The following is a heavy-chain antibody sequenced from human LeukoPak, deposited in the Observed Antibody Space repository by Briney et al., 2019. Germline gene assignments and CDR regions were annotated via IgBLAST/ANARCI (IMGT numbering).Heavy chain of an antibody. CDR1: GGSISGSSYY. J-gene: IGHJ4*02. CDR3: ARFPYSYDYVWGSYRQGAYFDY. Sequence: PSETLSLTCTVSGGSISGSSYYWGWLRQPPGKGLEWIGSIYYSGSTYYNPSLKSRVTISVDTSKNQFSLKLSSVTAADTAVYYCARFPYSYDYVWGSYRQGAYFDYWGQGTLVTVSS. D-gene: IGHD3-16*02. V-gene: IGHV4-39*01. CDR2: IYYSGST.